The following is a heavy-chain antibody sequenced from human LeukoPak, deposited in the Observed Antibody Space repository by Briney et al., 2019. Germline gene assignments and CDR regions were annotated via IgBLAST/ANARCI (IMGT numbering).Heavy chain of an antibody. CDR3: AKGDSSAYSPMDY. Sequence: GGSLRLSCAASGFTFSSYAMSWVRQAPGKGLEWVSAISGSGGSTYYADSVKGRFTISRDNSKNTLYLQMNSLRADDTAVYYCAKGDSSAYSPMDYWGQGTLVTVSS. CDR1: GFTFSSYA. J-gene: IGHJ4*02. V-gene: IGHV3-23*01. CDR2: ISGSGGST. D-gene: IGHD3-22*01.